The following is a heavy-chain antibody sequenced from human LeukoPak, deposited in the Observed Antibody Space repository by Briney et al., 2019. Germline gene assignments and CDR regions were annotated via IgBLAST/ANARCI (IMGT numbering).Heavy chain of an antibody. CDR3: AREYDNDYYFDY. CDR2: ISYDGSNK. J-gene: IGHJ4*02. V-gene: IGHV3-30-3*01. D-gene: IGHD3-22*01. CDR1: GFTFSNYA. Sequence: GRSLRLSCAASGFTFSNYAMYWVRQAPGKGLEWVAVISYDGSNKYYAGSVKGRFTISRDNSKSTLYLQMNSLRAEDTAVYYCAREYDNDYYFDYWGQGTLVTVSS.